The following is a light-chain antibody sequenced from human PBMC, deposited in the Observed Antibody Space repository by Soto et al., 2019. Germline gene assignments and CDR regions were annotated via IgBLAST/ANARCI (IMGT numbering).Light chain of an antibody. CDR2: EVS. CDR3: QSYDSTLSARYV. Sequence: QSALTQPASVSGSPGQSITISCTGTSSDIGDYTHVSWYQQHPGKAPKLIIYEVSDRPSGVSNRFSGSKSGNTASLTISGLQTEDEADYYCQSYDSTLSARYVFGTGTKLTVL. J-gene: IGLJ1*01. CDR1: SSDIGDYTH. V-gene: IGLV2-14*01.